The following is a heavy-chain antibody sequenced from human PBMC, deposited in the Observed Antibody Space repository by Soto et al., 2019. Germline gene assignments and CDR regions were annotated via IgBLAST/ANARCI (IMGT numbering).Heavy chain of an antibody. J-gene: IGHJ4*02. CDR3: ARQIYDSDTGPNFQYYFES. Sequence: GESLKISCKGSGYSFTNYWISWVRQMPGKGLEWMGRIDPSDSYTNYSPSFEGHVTISVDKSISTAYLQWGTLKASDTAMYYCARQIYDSDTGPNFQYYFESWGQGTPVTVSS. CDR1: GYSFTNYW. CDR2: IDPSDSYT. V-gene: IGHV5-10-1*01. D-gene: IGHD3-22*01.